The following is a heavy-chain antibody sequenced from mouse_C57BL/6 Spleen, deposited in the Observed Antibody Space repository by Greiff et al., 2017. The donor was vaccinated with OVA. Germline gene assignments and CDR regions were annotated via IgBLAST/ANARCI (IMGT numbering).Heavy chain of an antibody. CDR1: GYAFSSYW. J-gene: IGHJ1*03. Sequence: QVQLQQSGAELVKPGASVKISCKASGYAFSSYWMNWVKQRPGKGLEWIGQIYPGDGDTNYNGKFKGKATLTADKSSSTAYMQLSSLTSEDSAVYFCARGGDGYLYWYCDVWGTGTTVTVSS. D-gene: IGHD2-3*01. CDR3: ARGGDGYLYWYCDV. CDR2: IYPGDGDT. V-gene: IGHV1-80*01.